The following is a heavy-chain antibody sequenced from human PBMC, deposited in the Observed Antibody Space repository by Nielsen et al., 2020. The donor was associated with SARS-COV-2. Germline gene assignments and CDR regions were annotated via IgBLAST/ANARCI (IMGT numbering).Heavy chain of an antibody. J-gene: IGHJ4*02. Sequence: GESLKISCVASGFTFSSYAMSWVRQGRGKGLEWVSGISSSGVTTYYADSVKGRFTISRDNSKNTVFLQMNSLRAEDTAKYYCAKGRYSYDYWGQGTLVTVSS. D-gene: IGHD5-18*01. V-gene: IGHV3-23*01. CDR3: AKGRYSYDY. CDR2: ISSSGVTT. CDR1: GFTFSSYA.